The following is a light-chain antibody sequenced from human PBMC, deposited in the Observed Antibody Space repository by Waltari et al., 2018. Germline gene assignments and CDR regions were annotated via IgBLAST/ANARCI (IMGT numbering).Light chain of an antibody. Sequence: SSELTQDPAVSVALGQTVRITCQGNSPKSYYPNWHQQKPGQAPILPVFGQNNRPSGIPDRFSGSTSGDTASLTITGARAEDDADYYCSCRENTGFHWVFGGGTKLTVL. V-gene: IGLV3-19*01. CDR2: GQN. CDR3: SCRENTGFHWV. J-gene: IGLJ3*02. CDR1: SPKSYY.